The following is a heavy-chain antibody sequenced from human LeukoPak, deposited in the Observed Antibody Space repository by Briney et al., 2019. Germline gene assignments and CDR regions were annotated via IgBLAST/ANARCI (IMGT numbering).Heavy chain of an antibody. CDR3: ARNHFNQNVFDV. Sequence: GGSLRLSCAASGFTFSSYEMNWVRQAPGKGLEWVAIISYSGESYAESVKGRFAISTDNSKNTVYLQMDSLRTDDTAVYYCARNHFNQNVFDVWGQGTMVTVSS. D-gene: IGHD1-14*01. CDR1: GFTFSSYE. CDR2: ISYSGE. J-gene: IGHJ3*01. V-gene: IGHV3-30*09.